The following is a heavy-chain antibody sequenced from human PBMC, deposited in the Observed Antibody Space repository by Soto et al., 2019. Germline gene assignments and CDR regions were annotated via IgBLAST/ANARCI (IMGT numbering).Heavy chain of an antibody. V-gene: IGHV1-18*01. CDR1: GYTFTSYG. CDR3: ARAIAVAVDNWFDP. D-gene: IGHD6-19*01. J-gene: IGHJ5*02. Sequence: ASVKVYCKASGYTFTSYGISWVRQAPGQGLEWMGWISAYNGNTNYAQKLQGRVTMTTDTSTSTAYMELRSLRSDDTAVYYCARAIAVAVDNWFDPWGPGTLVTVSS. CDR2: ISAYNGNT.